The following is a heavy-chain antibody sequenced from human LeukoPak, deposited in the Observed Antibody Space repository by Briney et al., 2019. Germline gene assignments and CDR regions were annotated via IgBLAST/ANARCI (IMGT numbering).Heavy chain of an antibody. D-gene: IGHD3-22*01. CDR1: GFTFNNYG. CDR2: ISGSGGST. Sequence: GGSLRLSCAASGFTFNNYGMSWVRQAPGKGLEWVSAISGSGGSTYYADSVKGRFTISRDNSKNTLNLQMNSLRAGDTAVYYCAKDPTHYRVWDYYETIGLSYWGQGTLVTVSS. V-gene: IGHV3-23*01. CDR3: AKDPTHYRVWDYYETIGLSY. J-gene: IGHJ4*02.